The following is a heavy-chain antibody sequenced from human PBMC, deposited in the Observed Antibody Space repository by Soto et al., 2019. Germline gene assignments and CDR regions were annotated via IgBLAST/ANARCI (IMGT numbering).Heavy chain of an antibody. CDR2: INAGNGNT. V-gene: IGHV1-3*01. CDR1: GYTFTSYA. Sequence: ASVKVSCKASGYTFTSYAMHWVRQAPGQRLEWMGWINAGNGNTKYSQKFQGRVTITRDTSASTAYMELSSLRSEDTAVYYCASRSDYDILTGYYPAPVYYYYGMDVWGQGTKVTVSS. D-gene: IGHD3-9*01. J-gene: IGHJ6*02. CDR3: ASRSDYDILTGYYPAPVYYYYGMDV.